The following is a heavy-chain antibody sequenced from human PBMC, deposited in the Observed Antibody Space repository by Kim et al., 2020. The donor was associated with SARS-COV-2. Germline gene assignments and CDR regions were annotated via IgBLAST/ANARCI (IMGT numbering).Heavy chain of an antibody. V-gene: IGHV3-30*04. Sequence: GGSLRLSCAASGFTFSSYAMHWVRQAPGKGLEWVAVISYDGSNKYYADSVKGRFTISRDNSKNTLYLQMNSLRAEDTAVYYCASVYSSSWGKYGMDVWGQGTTVTVSS. D-gene: IGHD6-13*01. J-gene: IGHJ6*02. CDR3: ASVYSSSWGKYGMDV. CDR2: ISYDGSNK. CDR1: GFTFSSYA.